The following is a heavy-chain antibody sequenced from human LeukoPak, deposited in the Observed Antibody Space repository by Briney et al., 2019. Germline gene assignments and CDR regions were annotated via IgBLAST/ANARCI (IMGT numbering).Heavy chain of an antibody. Sequence: QPGGSLRLSCAASGFTFDDYAMHWVRQAPGKGLEWVSLISWDGGSTYYADSVKGRFTVPRDNSKNSLYLQMNSLRAEDTALYYCAKGKELRSPYYYYMDVWGKGTTVTVSS. CDR2: ISWDGGST. J-gene: IGHJ6*03. V-gene: IGHV3-43D*03. CDR1: GFTFDDYA. CDR3: AKGKELRSPYYYYMDV. D-gene: IGHD1-7*01.